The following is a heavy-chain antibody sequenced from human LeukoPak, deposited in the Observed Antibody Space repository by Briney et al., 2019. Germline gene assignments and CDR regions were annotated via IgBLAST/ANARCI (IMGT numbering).Heavy chain of an antibody. J-gene: IGHJ4*02. D-gene: IGHD6-13*01. CDR2: ISWNSGSI. V-gene: IGHV3-9*01. CDR3: ARGPKYISATGPYYFDY. CDR1: GFTFSSYS. Sequence: PGGSLRLSCAASGFTFSSYSMNWVRQAPGKGLEWVSGISWNSGSIGYADSVKGRFTISRDNAKNSLYLQMNSLRAEDTAVYYCARGPKYISATGPYYFDYWGQGTPVTVSS.